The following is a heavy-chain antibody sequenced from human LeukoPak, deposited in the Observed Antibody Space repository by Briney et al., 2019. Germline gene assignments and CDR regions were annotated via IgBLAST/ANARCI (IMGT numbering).Heavy chain of an antibody. Sequence: GGSLRLSCAASGFTFSSYSMNWVRQAPGKGLEWVSYISSSSSTIYYADSVKGRFTISRDNAKNSLYLQMSRLRAEDTAVYYCTSGYYYDSSAYPDCWGQGTMVTVSS. CDR2: ISSSSSTI. CDR3: TSGYYYDSSAYPDC. V-gene: IGHV3-48*01. D-gene: IGHD3-22*01. CDR1: GFTFSSYS. J-gene: IGHJ3*01.